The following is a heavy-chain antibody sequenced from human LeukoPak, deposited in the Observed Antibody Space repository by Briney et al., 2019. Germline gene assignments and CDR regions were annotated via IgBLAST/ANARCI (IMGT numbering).Heavy chain of an antibody. D-gene: IGHD6-13*01. J-gene: IGHJ4*02. V-gene: IGHV3-30*18. Sequence: GGSLRLSCAASGFTFSSYGMHWVRQAPGKGLEWVAVISYDGSNKYYADSVKGRFTISRDNSKNTLYLQMNRLRAEDTAVYYCAKVRGAVKSSSWYHYWGQGTLVTVSS. CDR1: GFTFSSYG. CDR2: ISYDGSNK. CDR3: AKVRGAVKSSSWYHY.